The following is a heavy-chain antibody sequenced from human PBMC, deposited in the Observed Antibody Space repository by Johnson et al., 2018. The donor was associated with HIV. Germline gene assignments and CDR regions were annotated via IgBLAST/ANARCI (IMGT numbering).Heavy chain of an antibody. V-gene: IGHV3-66*01. CDR3: AKGYIAAAGDGWDAFDI. CDR1: GFNVSSDY. Sequence: MLLVESGGGLVQPGGSLRLSCAASGFNVSSDYMSWVRQAPGKGLEWVSLINSGGRSYYTDSVKGRFTISRDNSKNTLYLQMNSLRAEDTAVYYCAKGYIAAAGDGWDAFDIWGQGTMVTVSS. J-gene: IGHJ3*02. CDR2: INSGGRS. D-gene: IGHD6-13*01.